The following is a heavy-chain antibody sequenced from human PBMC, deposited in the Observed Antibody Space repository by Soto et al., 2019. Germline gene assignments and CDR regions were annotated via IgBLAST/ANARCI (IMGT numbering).Heavy chain of an antibody. CDR3: AREHETDFWSGPMDV. Sequence: PGGSLRLSCAASGFTFSNYSMNWVRQAPGKGLEWVSSISSSSSYIYYADSVKGRFTISRDNAKNSLYLQMNSLRAEDTAVYYCAREHETDFWSGPMDVWGKGTTVTVSS. CDR1: GFTFSNYS. V-gene: IGHV3-21*01. CDR2: ISSSSSYI. D-gene: IGHD3-3*01. J-gene: IGHJ6*04.